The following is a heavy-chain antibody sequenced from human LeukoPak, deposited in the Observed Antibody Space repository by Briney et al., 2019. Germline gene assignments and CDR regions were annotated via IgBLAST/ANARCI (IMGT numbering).Heavy chain of an antibody. Sequence: GGSLRLSCAVSGFTFSNYAMHWVRQAPGKGVEGVAVISYDGSNKYYADSVKGRFTISRDNSKNTLYLQMNSLIADDTAMYYCAKVSVGWLLDYWGQGTLVTVSS. CDR2: ISYDGSNK. J-gene: IGHJ4*02. CDR1: GFTFSNYA. D-gene: IGHD5-12*01. CDR3: AKVSVGWLLDY. V-gene: IGHV3-30*18.